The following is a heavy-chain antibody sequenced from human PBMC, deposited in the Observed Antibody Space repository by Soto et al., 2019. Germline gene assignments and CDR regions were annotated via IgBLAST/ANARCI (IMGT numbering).Heavy chain of an antibody. CDR3: TTGASSRVSYHYGMDV. CDR1: GFTFSNAW. D-gene: IGHD6-13*01. J-gene: IGHJ6*02. CDR2: IKSKTDGGTT. V-gene: IGHV3-15*01. Sequence: PGGSLRLSCAASGFTFSNAWMSWVRQAPGKGLEWVGRIKSKTDGGTTDYAAPVKGRLTISRDDSKNTLYLQMNSLKTEDTAVYYCTTGASSRVSYHYGMDVWGQGTTVTVSS.